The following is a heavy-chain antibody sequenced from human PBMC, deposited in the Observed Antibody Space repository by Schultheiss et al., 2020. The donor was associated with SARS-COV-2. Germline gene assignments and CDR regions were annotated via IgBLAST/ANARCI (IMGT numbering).Heavy chain of an antibody. CDR1: GYTFSNFG. D-gene: IGHD6-13*01. CDR3: ARGPIGAAGNWDFDY. CDR2: ISAYNGNT. Sequence: ASVKVSCKASGYTFSNFGFAWVRQAPGQGLEWMGWISAYNGNTKNAQTFQDRVTMTTDTSTSTAYMELRSLRSDDTAVYYCARGPIGAAGNWDFDYWGQGTLVTVS. J-gene: IGHJ4*02. V-gene: IGHV1-18*01.